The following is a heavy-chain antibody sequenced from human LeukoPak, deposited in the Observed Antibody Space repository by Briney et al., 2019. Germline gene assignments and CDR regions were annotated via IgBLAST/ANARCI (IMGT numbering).Heavy chain of an antibody. Sequence: GSLRLSCAASGFTFSSYGMHWVRQPPGKGLEWIGEIYHSGSTNYNPSLKSRATISVDKSKGQFSLKLSSVTAADTAIYYCARKPTTSDAFDMWGQGTMVTVSS. V-gene: IGHV4-4*02. J-gene: IGHJ3*02. CDR3: ARKPTTSDAFDM. D-gene: IGHD1-26*01. CDR1: GFTFSSYG. CDR2: IYHSGST.